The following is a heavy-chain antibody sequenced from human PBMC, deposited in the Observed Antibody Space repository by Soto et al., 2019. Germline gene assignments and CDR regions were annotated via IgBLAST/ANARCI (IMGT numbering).Heavy chain of an antibody. CDR1: GFTFSSYA. CDR2: ISGSGGST. D-gene: IGHD3-16*01. V-gene: IGHV3-23*01. Sequence: EVQLLETGRGLVQPGGFLRLSCATSGFTFSSYAMSWVRQAPGKGLEWVSGISGSGGSTYHADSVKGRFTISRDNSKNTVYRQMISSRAEDTAVYYCAGAEGGFAYWGQGTMVTVSS. CDR3: AGAEGGFAY. J-gene: IGHJ4*02.